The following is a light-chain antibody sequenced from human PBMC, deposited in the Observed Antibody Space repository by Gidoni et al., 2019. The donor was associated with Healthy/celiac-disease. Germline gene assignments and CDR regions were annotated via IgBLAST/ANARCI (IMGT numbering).Light chain of an antibody. J-gene: IGKJ5*01. V-gene: IGKV1-33*01. CDR2: DAS. Sequence: DIQMTQSPSSLSASVGDRVTITCQASQAISNYLNWYQQTPGKAPKLLIYDASNLETGVPSRFSGSGSVTDFPFTISRLPPEDIATYYCQHYDNLPPITFGQGTRLEIK. CDR3: QHYDNLPPIT. CDR1: QAISNY.